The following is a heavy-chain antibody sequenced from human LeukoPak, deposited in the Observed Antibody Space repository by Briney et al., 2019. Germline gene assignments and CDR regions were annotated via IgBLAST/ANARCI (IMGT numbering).Heavy chain of an antibody. D-gene: IGHD6-13*01. J-gene: IGHJ4*02. Sequence: QPGRSLRLSCAASGFTFSSYGMHWVRQAPGKGLEWVAVISYDGSNKYYADSVKGRFTISRDNSKNTLYLQMNSLRSDDTAVYYCARSYSSRPNDYWGQGTLVTVSS. CDR1: GFTFSSYG. V-gene: IGHV3-30*03. CDR3: ARSYSSRPNDY. CDR2: ISYDGSNK.